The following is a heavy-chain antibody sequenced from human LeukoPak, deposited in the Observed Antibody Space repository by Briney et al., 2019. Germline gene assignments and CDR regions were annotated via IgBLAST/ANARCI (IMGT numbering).Heavy chain of an antibody. J-gene: IGHJ6*04. Sequence: ASVKVSCQASGYTFTSYYMHWVRQAPGQGVEWIGIINPSGGSTSYAQKFQGRVTMTRDTSTSTVYMELSSLRSEDTAVYYCARESRYCSSTSCYGGFDYYYGMDVWGKGTTVTVSS. V-gene: IGHV1-46*01. CDR3: ARESRYCSSTSCYGGFDYYYGMDV. CDR2: INPSGGST. CDR1: GYTFTSYY. D-gene: IGHD2-2*01.